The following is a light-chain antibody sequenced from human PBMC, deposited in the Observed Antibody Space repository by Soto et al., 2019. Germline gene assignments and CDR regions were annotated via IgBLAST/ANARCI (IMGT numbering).Light chain of an antibody. CDR1: SSNIGGTNY. Sequence: QSVLTQPPSASGTPGQRVFISCSGSSSNIGGTNYAYWYQQLPGAAPKLLMHSNNLRPSGVPERISGSKSGTSASLATSGFRSEDEAVYYCASWDDRLGAVIFGGGTKVTVL. CDR2: SNN. V-gene: IGLV1-47*02. J-gene: IGLJ2*01. CDR3: ASWDDRLGAVI.